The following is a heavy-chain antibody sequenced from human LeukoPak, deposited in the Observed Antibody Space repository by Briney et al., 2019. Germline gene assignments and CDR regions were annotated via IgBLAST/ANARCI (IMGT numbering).Heavy chain of an antibody. Sequence: GGSLRLSCAASGFTFSSYEMNWVRQAPAEELEWVSYISSGGSTVHYADSVKGRFTISRDNAKNSLYLQMNSLRAEDTAVYYCARVIIVGATGIWGQGTMVTVSS. CDR1: GFTFSSYE. CDR3: ARVIIVGATGI. J-gene: IGHJ3*02. V-gene: IGHV3-48*03. D-gene: IGHD1-26*01. CDR2: ISSGGSTV.